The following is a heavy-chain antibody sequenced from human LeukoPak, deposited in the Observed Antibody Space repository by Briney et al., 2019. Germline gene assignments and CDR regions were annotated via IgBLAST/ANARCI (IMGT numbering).Heavy chain of an antibody. CDR2: IYYSGST. CDR1: GGSISSYY. J-gene: IGHJ4*02. V-gene: IGHV4-59*01. Sequence: PSETLSLTCTVSGGSISSYYWSWIRQPPGKGLEWIGYIYYSGSTNYNPSLKSRVTISVDTSRNQFSLKLSSVTAADTAVYYCATHYYGSGFAFFDYWGQGTLVTVSS. D-gene: IGHD3-10*01. CDR3: ATHYYGSGFAFFDY.